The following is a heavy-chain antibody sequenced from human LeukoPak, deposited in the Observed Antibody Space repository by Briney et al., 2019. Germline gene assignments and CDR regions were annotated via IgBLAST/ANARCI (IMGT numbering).Heavy chain of an antibody. Sequence: ASVKVSCKASGYTFTSYGISWVRQAPGQGLEWMGWISAYNGNTNYAQKLQGRVTMTTDTSTSTAYMELRSLRSDDTAVYYCARMVRPVEPAPIWFDPWGQGTLVIVSS. D-gene: IGHD2-2*01. CDR2: ISAYNGNT. J-gene: IGHJ5*02. CDR1: GYTFTSYG. V-gene: IGHV1-18*01. CDR3: ARMVRPVEPAPIWFDP.